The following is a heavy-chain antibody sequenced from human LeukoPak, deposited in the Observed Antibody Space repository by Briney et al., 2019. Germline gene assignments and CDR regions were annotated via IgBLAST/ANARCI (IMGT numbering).Heavy chain of an antibody. J-gene: IGHJ4*02. CDR2: INPNSGGT. Sequence: GASVKVSCKASGYTFTGYYMHWVRQAPGQGVEWIGWINPNSGGTNYAQKFQGRVTMTRDTSISTAYMELSRLRSDDTAVYYCARVDYGDYFDYWGQGTLVTVSS. V-gene: IGHV1-2*02. CDR3: ARVDYGDYFDY. D-gene: IGHD4-17*01. CDR1: GYTFTGYY.